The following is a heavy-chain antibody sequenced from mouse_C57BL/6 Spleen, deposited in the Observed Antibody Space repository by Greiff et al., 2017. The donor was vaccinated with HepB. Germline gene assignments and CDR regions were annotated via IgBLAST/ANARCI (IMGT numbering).Heavy chain of an antibody. CDR3: ASYRYGMSYHSFAY. D-gene: IGHD1-1*01. Sequence: QVQLQQPGAELVKPGASVKLSCKASGYTFTSYWMQWVKQRPGQGLEWIGEIDPSDSYTNYNQKFKGKATLTVDTSSSTAYMQLSSLTSEDSAVYYCASYRYGMSYHSFAYWGQGTLVTVSA. V-gene: IGHV1-50*01. CDR2: IDPSDSYT. J-gene: IGHJ3*01. CDR1: GYTFTSYW.